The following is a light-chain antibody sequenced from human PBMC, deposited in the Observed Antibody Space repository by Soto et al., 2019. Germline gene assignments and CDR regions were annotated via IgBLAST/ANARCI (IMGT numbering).Light chain of an antibody. CDR3: SSYTGSNTMV. CDR2: DVS. J-gene: IGLJ2*01. CDR1: NSDVGSYNY. Sequence: QSALTQPASVSGSPGQSITISCTGTNSDVGSYNYVSWYQQHPGKAPKVLIYDVSNRPSGVSDRFSGSKSGNTASLTISGLQAEDEADYYCSSYTGSNTMVLGGGTKLNVL. V-gene: IGLV2-14*01.